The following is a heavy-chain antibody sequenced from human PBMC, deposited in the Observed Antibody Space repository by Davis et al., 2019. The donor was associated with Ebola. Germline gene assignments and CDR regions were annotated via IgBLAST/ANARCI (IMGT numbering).Heavy chain of an antibody. V-gene: IGHV4-39*07. Sequence: SETLSLTCTVSGGSISSSSYYWGWIRQPPGKGLEWIGSIYYSGSTYYNPSLKSRVTISVDTSKNQFSLKLSSVTAADTAVYYCAREVGSSSFWDYWGQGTLVTVSS. CDR2: IYYSGST. J-gene: IGHJ4*02. CDR1: GGSISSSSYY. CDR3: AREVGSSSFWDY. D-gene: IGHD6-6*01.